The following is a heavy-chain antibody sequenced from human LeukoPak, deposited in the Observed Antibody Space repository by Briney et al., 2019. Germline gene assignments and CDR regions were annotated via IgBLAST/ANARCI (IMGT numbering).Heavy chain of an antibody. CDR2: INSDGSSP. CDR3: ARGVPGPEY. D-gene: IGHD3-10*02. Sequence: GGSLRLSCAASGFTFNNYWMVWVRQAPGKGLVWVSRINSDGSSPRYADSVKGRFTISRDNAKNTLYLQMNSLRADDTAVYYCARGVPGPEYWGQGTLVTVSS. J-gene: IGHJ4*02. V-gene: IGHV3-74*01. CDR1: GFTFNNYW.